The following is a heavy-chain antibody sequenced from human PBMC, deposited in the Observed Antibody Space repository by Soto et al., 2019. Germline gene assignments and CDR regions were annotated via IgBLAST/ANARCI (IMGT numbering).Heavy chain of an antibody. CDR1: GCTFTSYA. D-gene: IGHD6-19*01. CDR2: INAGNGNT. J-gene: IGHJ4*02. Sequence: QVQLVQSGAEVKKRGASVKVSCKAYGCTFTSYAIHWVRQAPGQRLEWMGWINAGNGNTKYSQKFQDRVTITRDTSAITAYMELSSLRSEDTAVYYCARDLGGWPDYWGQGTLVTVSS. V-gene: IGHV1-3*01. CDR3: ARDLGGWPDY.